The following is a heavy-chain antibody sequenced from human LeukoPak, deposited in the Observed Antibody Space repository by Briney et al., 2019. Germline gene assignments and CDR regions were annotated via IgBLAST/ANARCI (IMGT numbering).Heavy chain of an antibody. Sequence: PGGSLRLSCAASGFTFSSYGMHWVRQAPGKGLEWVAFIRYDGSNKYYADSVKGRFTISRDNSKNTLYLQMNSLRAEHTAVYYCAKDQDDYGGSFDYWGQGTLVTVSS. V-gene: IGHV3-30*02. J-gene: IGHJ4*02. D-gene: IGHD4-17*01. CDR3: AKDQDDYGGSFDY. CDR1: GFTFSSYG. CDR2: IRYDGSNK.